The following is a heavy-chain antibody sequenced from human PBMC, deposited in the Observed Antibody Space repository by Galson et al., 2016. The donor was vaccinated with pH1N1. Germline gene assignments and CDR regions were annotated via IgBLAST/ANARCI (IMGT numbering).Heavy chain of an antibody. J-gene: IGHJ6*01. V-gene: IGHV1-69*13. CDR2: IIPIFATA. CDR3: ARGGDYDLYGMDV. CDR1: GGTFSPYA. D-gene: IGHD3-3*01. Sequence: SVKVSCKASGGTFSPYAINWVRQAPGQGLEWMGGIIPIFATANYAQKFQGRVTITADESTKTAYMELTSLRPEDTAVYYCARGGDYDLYGMDVWGQGTTVTVSS.